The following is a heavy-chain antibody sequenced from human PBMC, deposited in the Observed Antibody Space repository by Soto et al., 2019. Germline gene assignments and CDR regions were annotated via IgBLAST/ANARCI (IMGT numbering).Heavy chain of an antibody. Sequence: TLSLTCTVSGGSIGSGVYFWSWIRQPPGKGLEWIGFISYTGSAYYNPSLKSRAAISVDTSKNQFSLKLTSVTAADAAVYYCATMGATAGSYYFEYWGQGALVTVS. V-gene: IGHV4-30-4*01. CDR2: ISYTGSA. J-gene: IGHJ4*02. D-gene: IGHD1-26*01. CDR3: ATMGATAGSYYFEY. CDR1: GGSIGSGVYF.